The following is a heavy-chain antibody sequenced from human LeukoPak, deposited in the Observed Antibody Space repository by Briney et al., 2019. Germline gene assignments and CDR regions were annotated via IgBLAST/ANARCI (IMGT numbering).Heavy chain of an antibody. CDR2: ISAYNGNT. Sequence: ASVTVSCKASGYTFSSYGISWVRQAPGQGLEWMGWISAYNGNTYYAQNVQGRVTMTTDTSTSTAYMELRSLRSDDTAVYYCARASTHRYNWKSGQLNDAFDIWGQGTMVTVSS. V-gene: IGHV1-18*01. CDR3: ARASTHRYNWKSGQLNDAFDI. J-gene: IGHJ3*02. D-gene: IGHD1-20*01. CDR1: GYTFSSYG.